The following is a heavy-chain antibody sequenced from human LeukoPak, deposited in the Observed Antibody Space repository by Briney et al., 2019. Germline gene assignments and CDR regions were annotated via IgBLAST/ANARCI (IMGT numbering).Heavy chain of an antibody. CDR1: GGSISSGGYC. D-gene: IGHD6-13*01. Sequence: SETLSLTCAVSGGSISSGGYCWSWIRQPGGRGLEWIGYIYHSGSTYYNPSLKSLVTISVDRSKNQFSLKLSSVTAADTAVYYCARLVAATGNFDYWGQGTLVTVSS. V-gene: IGHV4-30-2*01. CDR2: IYHSGST. J-gene: IGHJ4*02. CDR3: ARLVAATGNFDY.